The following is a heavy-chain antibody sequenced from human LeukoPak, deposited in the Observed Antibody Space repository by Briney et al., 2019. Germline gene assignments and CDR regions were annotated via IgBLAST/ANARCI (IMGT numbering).Heavy chain of an antibody. J-gene: IGHJ3*02. Sequence: EASVRVSCKASGGTFSIYAISWVRQAPGQGLEWMGGIIPIFGTANYPQKFQGRLTISSDESTSTAYMELSSLRSEDTAVYYCASPRGVVTDNDAFDIWGQGTMVTVSS. V-gene: IGHV1-69*13. CDR2: IIPIFGTA. D-gene: IGHD2-21*02. CDR1: GGTFSIYA. CDR3: ASPRGVVTDNDAFDI.